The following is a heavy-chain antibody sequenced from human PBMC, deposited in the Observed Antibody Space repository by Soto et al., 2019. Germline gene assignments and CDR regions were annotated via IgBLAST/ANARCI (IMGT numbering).Heavy chain of an antibody. D-gene: IGHD3-10*01. CDR1: GGTFSSYA. V-gene: IGHV1-69*12. CDR2: IIPIFGTA. J-gene: IGHJ6*02. CDR3: AVNYYYGSGSYPYYYYGMDV. Sequence: QVQLLQSGAEVKKPGSSVKVSCKASGGTFSSYAISWVRQAPGQGLEWMGGIIPIFGTANYAQKFQGRVTITADESTSTAYMELSSLRSEDTAVYYCAVNYYYGSGSYPYYYYGMDVWGQGTTVTVSS.